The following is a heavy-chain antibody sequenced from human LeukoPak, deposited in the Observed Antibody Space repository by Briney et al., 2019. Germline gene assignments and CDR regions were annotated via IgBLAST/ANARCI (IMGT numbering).Heavy chain of an antibody. CDR2: ISGSGGST. CDR3: AREIYSSGYAFDI. V-gene: IGHV3-23*01. J-gene: IGHJ3*02. Sequence: PGGSLRLSCAASGFTFSSYAMSWVRQAAGKGLEWVSAISGSGGSTYYADSVKGRFTISRDNAKNSLYLQMNSLRAGDTAVYYCAREIYSSGYAFDIWGQGTKVTVSS. D-gene: IGHD6-19*01. CDR1: GFTFSSYA.